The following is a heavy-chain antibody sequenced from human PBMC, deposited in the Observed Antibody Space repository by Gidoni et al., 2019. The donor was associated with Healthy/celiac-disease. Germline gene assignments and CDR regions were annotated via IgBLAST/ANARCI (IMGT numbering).Heavy chain of an antibody. V-gene: IGHV1-69*01. CDR2: IIPILGTA. CDR1: GGTFSSYA. D-gene: IGHD5-18*01. J-gene: IGHJ4*02. Sequence: QVQLVQSGAAVQKPCSSVQVSCKASGGTFSSYAISWVRQAPGQGLEWMGGIIPILGTANYAQKFQGRVTITADESTSTAYMELSSLRSEDTAVYYCARDRSAMENYFDYWGQGTLVTVSS. CDR3: ARDRSAMENYFDY.